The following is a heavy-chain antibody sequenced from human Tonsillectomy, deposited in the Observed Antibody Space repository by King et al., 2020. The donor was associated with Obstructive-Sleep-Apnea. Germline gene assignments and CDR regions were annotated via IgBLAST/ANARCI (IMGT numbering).Heavy chain of an antibody. V-gene: IGHV4-39*07. CDR1: GGSVSSTTHY. CDR2: IYYSGNT. J-gene: IGHJ4*02. D-gene: IGHD6-13*01. CDR3: ARVVAITADYNFDY. Sequence: QLQESGPGLVKPSETLSLRCTVSGGSVSSTTHYWGWIRQPPGKGLEWIGSIYYSGNTYYNPSRKSRITISVDTSKNQFSLNLSSVTAADTAMYYCARVVAITADYNFDYWGRGTLVTVSS.